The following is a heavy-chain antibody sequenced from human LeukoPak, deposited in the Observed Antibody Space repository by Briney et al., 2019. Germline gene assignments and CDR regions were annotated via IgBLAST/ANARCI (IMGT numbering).Heavy chain of an antibody. D-gene: IGHD6-13*01. CDR2: ISSSGSTI. CDR3: ARGGYSSSWYEYYFDY. V-gene: IGHV3-11*04. Sequence: GSLRLSCAASGFTFSDYYMSWIRQALGKGLEWVSYISSSGSTIYYADSVKGRFTISRDNAKNSLYLQMNSLRAEDTAVYYCARGGYSSSWYEYYFDYWGQGTLVTVSS. CDR1: GFTFSDYY. J-gene: IGHJ4*02.